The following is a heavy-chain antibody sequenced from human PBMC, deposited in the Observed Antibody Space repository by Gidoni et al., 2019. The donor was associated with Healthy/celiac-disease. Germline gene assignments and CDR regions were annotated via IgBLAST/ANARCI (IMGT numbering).Heavy chain of an antibody. CDR1: GFTFSSYG. D-gene: IGHD6-6*01. J-gene: IGHJ4*02. CDR2: IWYDGSNK. V-gene: IGHV3-33*01. Sequence: QVQLVESGGGVVQPGRSLRLSCAASGFTFSSYGMHWVRQAPGKGLEWVAVIWYDGSNKYYADSVKGRFTISRDNSKNTLYLQMNSLRAEDTAVYYCARAVPVAALDYWGQGTLVTVSS. CDR3: ARAVPVAALDY.